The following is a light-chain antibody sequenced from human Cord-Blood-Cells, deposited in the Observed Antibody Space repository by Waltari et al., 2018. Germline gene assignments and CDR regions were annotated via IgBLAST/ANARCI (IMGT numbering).Light chain of an antibody. Sequence: QSALTQPASVSGSPGQSITISCTGTSSDVGRYNFVSWYQQHPGKAPKLMIYEGSKRPSGVSNRFSGSKSGNTASLTISGLQAEDEADYYCCSYASSSTVVFGGGTKLTVL. CDR1: SSDVGRYNF. J-gene: IGLJ2*01. CDR2: EGS. CDR3: CSYASSSTVV. V-gene: IGLV2-23*01.